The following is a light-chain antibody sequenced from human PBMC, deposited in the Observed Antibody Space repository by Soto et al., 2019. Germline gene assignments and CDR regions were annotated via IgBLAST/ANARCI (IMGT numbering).Light chain of an antibody. J-gene: IGLJ1*01. V-gene: IGLV1-44*01. CDR1: SSNIGSNT. CDR3: AAWDDSLNGFV. Sequence: SVLTQSPSASGTPGQRVTISCSGSSSNIGSNTVNWYQQLPGTAPKLLIYSNNQRPSGVPDRFSGSKSGTSASLAISGFQSEDEADYYCAAWDDSLNGFVFGTGTKVTVL. CDR2: SNN.